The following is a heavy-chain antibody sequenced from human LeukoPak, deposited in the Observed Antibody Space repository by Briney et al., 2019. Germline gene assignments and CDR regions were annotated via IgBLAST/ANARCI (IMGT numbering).Heavy chain of an antibody. Sequence: SGGSLRLSCAASGFTFSRYWMHWVRQAPGKGLLWVARINGDGSSISYADSVKGRFTISRDNAENTLYLRMNILRAEDTAVYYCARVLTGSNRQLDYWGQGTLVTVSS. V-gene: IGHV3-74*01. CDR1: GFTFSRYW. J-gene: IGHJ4*02. CDR3: ARVLTGSNRQLDY. D-gene: IGHD3-9*01. CDR2: INGDGSSI.